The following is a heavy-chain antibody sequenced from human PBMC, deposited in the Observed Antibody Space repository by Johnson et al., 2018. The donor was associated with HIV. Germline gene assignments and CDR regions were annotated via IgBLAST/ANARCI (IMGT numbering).Heavy chain of an antibody. CDR1: GFIFSKYN. CDR2: ITSSGFSV. CDR3: ARDATPWGGDYVVYTFDI. Sequence: QVQLVESGGGFVKAGGSLRLSCEVSGFIFSKYNMAWIRQAPGKGLECLSYITSSGFSVYYADSVKGRFTISRDNARASLFLRINSLRADDSGVYYCARDATPWGGDYVVYTFDIWGQGTMVTVSS. J-gene: IGHJ3*02. D-gene: IGHD4-17*01. V-gene: IGHV3-11*04.